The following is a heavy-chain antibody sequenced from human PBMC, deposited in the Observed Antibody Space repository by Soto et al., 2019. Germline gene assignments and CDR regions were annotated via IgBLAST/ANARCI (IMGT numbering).Heavy chain of an antibody. CDR3: ARAGDYDFWSGYSRAERYYYYGMDV. D-gene: IGHD3-3*01. CDR2: ISYDGSNK. Sequence: GGSLRLSCAASGFTFSSYAMHWVRQAPGKGLEWVAVISYDGSNKYYADSVKGRFTISRDNSKNTLYLQMNSLRAEDTAVYYCARAGDYDFWSGYSRAERYYYYGMDVWGQGTTVTVSS. CDR1: GFTFSSYA. J-gene: IGHJ6*02. V-gene: IGHV3-30-3*01.